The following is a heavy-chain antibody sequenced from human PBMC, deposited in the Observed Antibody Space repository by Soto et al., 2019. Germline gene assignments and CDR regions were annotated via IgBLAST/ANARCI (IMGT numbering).Heavy chain of an antibody. CDR3: AKDPPTTGTTFDY. D-gene: IGHD1-1*01. V-gene: IGHV3-23*01. Sequence: HPGGSLRLSCAASGFTFSSFAMSWVRQAPGKGLEWVSIINKSGGSTYYADSVKGRFTISRDNSKNMLFLQINGLRAEDTAVYYCAKDPPTTGTTFDYWGRGXLVTVSS. CDR1: GFTFSSFA. CDR2: INKSGGST. J-gene: IGHJ4*02.